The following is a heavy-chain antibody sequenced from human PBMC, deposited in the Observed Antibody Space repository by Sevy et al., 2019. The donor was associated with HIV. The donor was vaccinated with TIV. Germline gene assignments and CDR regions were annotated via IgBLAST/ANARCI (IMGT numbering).Heavy chain of an antibody. CDR2: ISFSNTSM. CDR1: GFIFSSYD. CDR3: ARSGYNYWGIDY. Sequence: GGSLRLSCAASGFIFSSYDMNWVRQAPGKGLQWVSSISFSNTSMYYVDSVKGRFSISRDNARNSLSLQMNSLRADDTAVYYCARSGYNYWGIDYWGQGTLVTVSS. V-gene: IGHV3-21*01. J-gene: IGHJ4*02. D-gene: IGHD5-12*01.